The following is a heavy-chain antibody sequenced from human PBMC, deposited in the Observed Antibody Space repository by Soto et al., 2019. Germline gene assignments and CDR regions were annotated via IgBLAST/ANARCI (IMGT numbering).Heavy chain of an antibody. CDR3: ASGIQLRLQRITNGYSG. J-gene: IGHJ4*02. CDR1: GGTFCTYA. V-gene: IGHV1-69*12. Sequence: QVQLVQSGAEVKKPESSVKVSCKAPGGTFCTYAISWVRQAPGQGLEGMGGIIPMFGTANYAQRFQDRVTITADEPTNTVYMELSSLRSQDTAVYFCASGIQLRLQRITNGYSGWGQGTLVTVSS. CDR2: IIPMFGTA. D-gene: IGHD6-25*01.